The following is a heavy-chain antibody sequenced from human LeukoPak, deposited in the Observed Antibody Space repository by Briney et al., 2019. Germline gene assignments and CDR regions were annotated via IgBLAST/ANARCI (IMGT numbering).Heavy chain of an antibody. V-gene: IGHV3-33*06. CDR1: GFTFSSYG. CDR3: AKDRVVYYYDSSGIDY. J-gene: IGHJ4*02. Sequence: PGRSLRLSCAASGFTFSSYGMHWVRQAPGKGLEWVAVIWYDGSNKYYADSVKGRFTISRDNSKNTPYLQMNSLRAEDTAVYYCAKDRVVYYYDSSGIDYWGQGTLVTVSS. CDR2: IWYDGSNK. D-gene: IGHD3-22*01.